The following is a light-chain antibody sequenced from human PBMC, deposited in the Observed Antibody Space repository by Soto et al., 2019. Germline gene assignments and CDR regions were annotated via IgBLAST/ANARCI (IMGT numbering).Light chain of an antibody. CDR2: KTS. V-gene: IGKV2-24*01. CDR3: VEPALLPHA. Sequence: EIVLTQTQLSSPVTLGQPASISCKSSQSLAHSDGSVYLSWLHQRPGQPPRLLIYKTSNRFPGVXDXXSGTGAGTDLTRMIGQVEAADVGTYFCVEPALLPHAFGPGTKLEI. J-gene: IGKJ1*01. CDR1: QSLAHSDGSVY.